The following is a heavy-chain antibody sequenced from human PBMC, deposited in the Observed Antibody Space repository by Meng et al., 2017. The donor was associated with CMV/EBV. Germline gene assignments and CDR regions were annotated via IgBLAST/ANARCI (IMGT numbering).Heavy chain of an antibody. Sequence: GELGQSGAEVKKPGASVKVSCKASGYTFTGYYMHWVRQAPGQGLEWMGWINPNSGGTNYAQKFQGRVTMTRDTSISTAYMELSRLRSDDTAVYYCARGPLGEYSNYDAPWGQGTLVTVSS. J-gene: IGHJ5*02. CDR2: INPNSGGT. CDR3: ARGPLGEYSNYDAP. CDR1: GYTFTGYY. D-gene: IGHD4-11*01. V-gene: IGHV1-2*02.